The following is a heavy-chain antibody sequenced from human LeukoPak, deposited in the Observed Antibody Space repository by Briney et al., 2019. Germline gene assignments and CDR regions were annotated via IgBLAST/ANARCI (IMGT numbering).Heavy chain of an antibody. D-gene: IGHD5-12*01. CDR3: AKDQYSGYDLKSYFDY. V-gene: IGHV3-30*18. CDR2: ISYDGSNK. CDR1: GFTFSSYG. Sequence: GRSLRLSCAASGFTFSSYGMHWVRQAPGKGLERVAVISYDGSNKYYADSVKGRFTISRDNSKNTLYLQMNSLRAEDTAVYYCAKDQYSGYDLKSYFDYWGQGTLVTVSS. J-gene: IGHJ4*02.